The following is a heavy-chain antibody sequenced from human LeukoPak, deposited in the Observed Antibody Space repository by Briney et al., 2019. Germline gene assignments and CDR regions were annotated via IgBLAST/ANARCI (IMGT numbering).Heavy chain of an antibody. J-gene: IGHJ5*01. V-gene: IGHV4-30-4*02. CDR1: GGSISTDDHY. CDR2: IYHSGHT. CDR3: ADADGSESYGWFDS. D-gene: IGHD3-10*01. Sequence: SSETLSLTCIVSGGSISTDDHYWSWIRQPPGKGLEWIGYIYHSGHTYYHPSLKSRVIISMDMSKNQFSLKLTSVTAADTAVYYCADADGSESYGWFDSWGRGTLVTVSS.